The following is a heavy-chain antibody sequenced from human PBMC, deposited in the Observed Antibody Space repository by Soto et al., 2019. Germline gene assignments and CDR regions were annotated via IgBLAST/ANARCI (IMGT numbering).Heavy chain of an antibody. D-gene: IGHD3-22*01. V-gene: IGHV4-59*12. CDR2: IYHTGRA. CDR3: ASSSGYYYYGMDV. J-gene: IGHJ6*02. Sequence: SETLSLTFFFSDGSLTTNYWSWIRQPPGKGLEWVGYIYHTGRANYNPSLKSRVTMSVDTSTNQFTLKLSSVTAADTAVYYCASSSGYYYYGMDVWGRGTTVTVSS. CDR1: DGSLTTNY.